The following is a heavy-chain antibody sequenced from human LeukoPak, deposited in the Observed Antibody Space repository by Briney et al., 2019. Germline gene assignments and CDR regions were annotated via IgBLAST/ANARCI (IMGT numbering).Heavy chain of an antibody. D-gene: IGHD6-13*01. CDR3: ARDPLRSTWSTYNNAMDV. J-gene: IGHJ6*02. CDR1: GYSFTSYA. V-gene: IGHV1-18*04. Sequence: GASVKVSCKASGYSFTSYAINWVRQAPGQGLEWVGWISAYNGNTDYAQKVQGRVTMTTDASTSTAHMGLVSLTSDDTAVYYCARDPLRSTWSTYNNAMDVWGQGTTVTVS. CDR2: ISAYNGNT.